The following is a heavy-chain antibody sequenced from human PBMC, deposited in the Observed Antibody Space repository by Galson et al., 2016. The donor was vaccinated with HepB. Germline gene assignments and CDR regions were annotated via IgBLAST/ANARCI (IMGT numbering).Heavy chain of an antibody. J-gene: IGHJ4*02. V-gene: IGHV3-53*01. D-gene: IGHD3-22*01. CDR3: ARSHYYDSSGYHHGLDS. Sequence: SLRLSCAASGFIVSSNYMNWVRQAPGKGLEWVSVIYSGGTTYYADSVKGRFTISRDNSKNTVYLQMNSLSAEDTAVYYCARSHYYDSSGYHHGLDSWGQGTLATVSS. CDR1: GFIVSSNY. CDR2: IYSGGTT.